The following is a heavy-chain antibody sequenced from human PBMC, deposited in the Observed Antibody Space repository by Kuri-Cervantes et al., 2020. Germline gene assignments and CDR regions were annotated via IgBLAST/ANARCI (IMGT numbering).Heavy chain of an antibody. CDR3: ARDVPYCSGGSCYSFIDY. D-gene: IGHD2-15*01. Sequence: SETLSLTCTVSGGSVSSGSYYRSWIRQPPGKGLEWIGYIYYSGSTNYNPSLKSRVTISVDTSKNQFSLKLSSVTAADTAVYYCARDVPYCSGGSCYSFIDYWGQGTLVTVSS. CDR2: IYYSGST. J-gene: IGHJ4*02. CDR1: GGSVSSGSYY. V-gene: IGHV4-61*01.